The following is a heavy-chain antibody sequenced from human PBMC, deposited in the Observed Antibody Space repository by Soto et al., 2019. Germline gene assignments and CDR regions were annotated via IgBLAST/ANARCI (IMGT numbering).Heavy chain of an antibody. J-gene: IGHJ4*02. D-gene: IGHD5-18*01. CDR3: ALSMSTAMEWLRFDY. Sequence: GSPRLFSAASGITFSSYARSWVRHAPGKVLEWVSAISGSGGSSYYADSVKGRFTIARDNSKITLYLQTNSLRAAATAVYYCALSMSTAMEWLRFDYWGQGTLVTVSS. CDR1: GITFSSYA. V-gene: IGHV3-23*01. CDR2: ISGSGGSS.